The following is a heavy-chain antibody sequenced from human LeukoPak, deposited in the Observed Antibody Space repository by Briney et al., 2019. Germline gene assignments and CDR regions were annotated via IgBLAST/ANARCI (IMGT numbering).Heavy chain of an antibody. J-gene: IGHJ5*01. CDR3: AKDEVTSGGGLAS. V-gene: IGHV3-53*01. CDR1: GFSVSGTH. CDR2: MYTGGTT. Sequence: GGSLRLSCAASGFSVSGTHMSWVRQAPGKGLEWVSAMYTGGTTYYAASVTGRFTVSIDTSRNTLFLHMDSLRAEDTAVYYCAKDEVTSGGGLASWGQGPLVIVSS. D-gene: IGHD2-21*02.